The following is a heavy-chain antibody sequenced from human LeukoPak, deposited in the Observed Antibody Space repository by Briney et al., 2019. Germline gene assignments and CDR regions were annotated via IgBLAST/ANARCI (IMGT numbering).Heavy chain of an antibody. V-gene: IGHV4-30-4*08. CDR2: INHSGST. D-gene: IGHD1-26*01. CDR1: GGSISSGDYY. J-gene: IGHJ4*02. Sequence: PSQTLSLTCTVSGGSISSGDYYWSWIRQPPGKGLEWIGEINHSGSTNYNPSLKSRVTISVDTSKNQFSLKLSSVTAADTAVYYCAREGVGELEGNYFDYWGQGTLVTVSS. CDR3: AREGVGELEGNYFDY.